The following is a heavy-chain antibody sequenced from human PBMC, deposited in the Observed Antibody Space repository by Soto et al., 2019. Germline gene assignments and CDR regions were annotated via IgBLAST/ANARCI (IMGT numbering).Heavy chain of an antibody. CDR1: GCSISSYY. Sequence: PSETLSLTCTVSGCSISSYYWSWIRQPPGKGLEWIGYIYYSGSTTYNPSLKSRVTISVDTSKNQFSLKLSSVTAADTAVYYCARVPSPWGQGTLVTVSS. J-gene: IGHJ5*02. V-gene: IGHV4-59*01. CDR2: IYYSGST. CDR3: ARVPSP.